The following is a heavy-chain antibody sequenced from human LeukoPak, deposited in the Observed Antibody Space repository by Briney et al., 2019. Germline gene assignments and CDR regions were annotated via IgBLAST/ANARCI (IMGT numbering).Heavy chain of an antibody. J-gene: IGHJ4*02. CDR2: INHSGSP. CDR3: ARGYCSSTSCYPFRPAYYFDY. D-gene: IGHD2-2*01. V-gene: IGHV4-34*01. CDR1: GGSFSGYY. Sequence: SETLSLTCAVYGGSFSGYYWSWIRQPPGKGLEWIGEINHSGSPNYNPSLKSRVTISVDTSKNQFSLKLSSVTAADTAVYYCARGYCSSTSCYPFRPAYYFDYWGQGTLVTVSS.